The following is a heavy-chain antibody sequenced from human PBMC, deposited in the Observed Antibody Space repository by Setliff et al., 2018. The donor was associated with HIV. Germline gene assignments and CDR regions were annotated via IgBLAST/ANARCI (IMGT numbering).Heavy chain of an antibody. D-gene: IGHD3-22*01. J-gene: IGHJ4*01. CDR1: GGSFSGYY. V-gene: IGHV4-34*01. Sequence: SETLSLTCAVYGGSFSGYYWSWIRQSPGKGLEWIGEINHSGSTKYNPSLKSRVTISVDTSKNQFSLKLSSVTAADTAVYYCARLMHYYDSFWVLWRENYFDSWGRGTLVTVSS. CDR2: INHSGST. CDR3: ARLMHYYDSFWVLWRENYFDS.